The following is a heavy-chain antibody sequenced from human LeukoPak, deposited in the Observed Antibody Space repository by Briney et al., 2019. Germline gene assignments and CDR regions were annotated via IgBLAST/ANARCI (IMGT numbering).Heavy chain of an antibody. CDR2: IYYSGST. V-gene: IGHV4-59*01. D-gene: IGHD4-17*01. CDR1: GGSISIYY. Sequence: SETLSLACTVSGGSISIYYWSWIRQPPGKGLEWIGYIYYSGSTNYNPSLKSRVTISVDTSKNQFSLKLSSVTAADTAVYYCARTTVTTWIEIWGQGTMVTVSS. CDR3: ARTTVTTWIEI. J-gene: IGHJ3*02.